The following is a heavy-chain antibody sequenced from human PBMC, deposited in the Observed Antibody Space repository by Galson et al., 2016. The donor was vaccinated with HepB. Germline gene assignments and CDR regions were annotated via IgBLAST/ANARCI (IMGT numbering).Heavy chain of an antibody. Sequence: SLRLSCAASGFTFDDYTMHWVRQAPGKGLEWVSAISGGGTNTYYADSVKGRFTISRDNSKDTLYLQMNSLRVEDTAVYFCAKVPYGDYASAFDSWGQGTLVTVSS. CDR3: AKVPYGDYASAFDS. CDR2: ISGGGTNT. CDR1: GFTFDDYT. V-gene: IGHV3-23*01. D-gene: IGHD4-17*01. J-gene: IGHJ4*02.